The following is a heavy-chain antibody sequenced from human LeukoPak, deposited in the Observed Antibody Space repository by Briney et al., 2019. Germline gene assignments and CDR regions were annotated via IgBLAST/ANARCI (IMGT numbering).Heavy chain of an antibody. D-gene: IGHD4-23*01. CDR1: GYSFTSYW. V-gene: IGHV5-51*01. Sequence: GESLKISCKGSGYSFTSYWIGWVRQLPGKGLEWMGIIYPGDSDTRYSPSFQGQVTISADKSISTPSLQSSSLKASDTAMYYCARLGARYYGGNSPPPIGWFDPWGQGTLVTVSS. CDR3: ARLGARYYGGNSPPPIGWFDP. CDR2: IYPGDSDT. J-gene: IGHJ5*02.